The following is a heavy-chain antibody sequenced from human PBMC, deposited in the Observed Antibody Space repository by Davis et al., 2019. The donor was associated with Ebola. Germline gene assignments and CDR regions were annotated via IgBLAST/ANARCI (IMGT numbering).Heavy chain of an antibody. D-gene: IGHD3-10*01. CDR2: ISSSSSTI. V-gene: IGHV3-48*02. Sequence: GGSLRLSCAASGFTFSSYSMNWVRQAPGKGLEWVSYISSSSSTIYYADSVKGRFTISRDNAKNSLYLQMNSLRDEDTAVYYCARDRSGYYYYGMDVWGQGTTVTVSS. CDR3: ARDRSGYYYYGMDV. CDR1: GFTFSSYS. J-gene: IGHJ6*02.